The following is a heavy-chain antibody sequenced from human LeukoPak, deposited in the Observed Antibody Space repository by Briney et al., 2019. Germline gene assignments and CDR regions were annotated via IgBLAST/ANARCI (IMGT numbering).Heavy chain of an antibody. D-gene: IGHD6-19*01. CDR1: GFTFSSYW. CDR2: IKQDGSEK. Sequence: GGSLRLSCAASGFTFSSYWMSWVRQAPGKGLEWVANIKQDGSEKYYVDSVKGRFTISRDNAKNSLYLQMNSLRAEDTAVYYCARELVITVAGTFYFDYWGQGTLVTVSS. CDR3: ARELVITVAGTFYFDY. V-gene: IGHV3-7*01. J-gene: IGHJ4*02.